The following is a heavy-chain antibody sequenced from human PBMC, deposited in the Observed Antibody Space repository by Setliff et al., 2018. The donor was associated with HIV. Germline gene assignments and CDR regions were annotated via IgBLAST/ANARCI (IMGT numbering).Heavy chain of an antibody. CDR1: GDSISTGTYY. Sequence: SETLSLTCSVSGDSISTGTYYWGWIRQPPGKGLEWIGSMSYTGTTYDNPYLKSRVTISVDTSKNQFSLMRTSVTAADAAVYFCAMGSSGYPFDYWGQGSLVTVSS. CDR3: AMGSSGYPFDY. V-gene: IGHV4-39*01. J-gene: IGHJ4*02. CDR2: MSYTGTT. D-gene: IGHD3-22*01.